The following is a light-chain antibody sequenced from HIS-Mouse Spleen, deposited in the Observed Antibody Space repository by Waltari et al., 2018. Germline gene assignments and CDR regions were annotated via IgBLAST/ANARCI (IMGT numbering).Light chain of an antibody. CDR3: QSADSSGTYV. J-gene: IGLJ1*01. CDR2: KDS. CDR1: ALPKQY. V-gene: IGLV3-25*03. Sequence: SYELTQPPSVSVSPGQTARITSGDALPKQYAYWYQQKPGQAPVLGIYKDSERPSGIPERFAGSSSGTTVTLTISGVQAEDEADYYCQSADSSGTYVFGTGTKVTVL.